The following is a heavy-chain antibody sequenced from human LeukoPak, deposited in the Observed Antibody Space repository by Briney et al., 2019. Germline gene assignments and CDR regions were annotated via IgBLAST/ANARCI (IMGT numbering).Heavy chain of an antibody. V-gene: IGHV4-4*02. CDR1: GDSISSSSW. J-gene: IGHJ3*02. D-gene: IGHD1-26*01. CDR2: IYHSGST. Sequence: SGTLSLTCAVSGDSISSSSWWSWVRQPPGKGLEWIGEIYHSGSTNYNPSLRSRVTISIDKSKNQFSLKLSSVTAADTAVYYCARVQSVGAFSGFDIWGQGTMVTVSS. CDR3: ARVQSVGAFSGFDI.